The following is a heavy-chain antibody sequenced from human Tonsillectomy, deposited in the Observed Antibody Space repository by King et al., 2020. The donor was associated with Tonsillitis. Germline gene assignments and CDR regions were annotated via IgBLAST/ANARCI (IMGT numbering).Heavy chain of an antibody. D-gene: IGHD3-9*01. V-gene: IGHV2-26*01. CDR1: GFSLSNARMG. J-gene: IGHJ4*02. Sequence: VTLKESGPVLVKPTETLTLTCTVSGFSLSNARMGVSWLRQPPGKALEWLAHIFSNDEGSYRISLKSRLTISKDTSKSQVVLTMTNMDPVDTATYFCARINNRVLRYFDWDFDYWGQGTLVTVSS. CDR3: ARINNRVLRYFDWDFDY. CDR2: IFSNDEG.